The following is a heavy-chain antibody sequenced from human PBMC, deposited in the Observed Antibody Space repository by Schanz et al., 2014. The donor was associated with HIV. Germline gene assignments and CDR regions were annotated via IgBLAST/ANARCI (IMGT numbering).Heavy chain of an antibody. V-gene: IGHV3-9*01. CDR3: AKEMVSRYYGDAFNI. CDR2: ISWSGGSI. Sequence: EVQLVESGGGLVQPGRSLRLSCAASGFTFDDYGMHWVRQAPGKGLEWVSGISWSGGSIAYADSVKGRFTISRDNAKNTLYLQMNSLRAEDTALYYCAKEMVSRYYGDAFNIWGQGTMVTVS. J-gene: IGHJ3*02. D-gene: IGHD3-16*01. CDR1: GFTFDDYG.